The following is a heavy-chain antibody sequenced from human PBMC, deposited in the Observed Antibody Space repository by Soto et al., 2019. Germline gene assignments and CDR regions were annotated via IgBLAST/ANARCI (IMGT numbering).Heavy chain of an antibody. CDR1: GFTFSSYG. Sequence: GESLKISCAASGFTFSSYGMHWVRQAPGKGLEWVAVIWYDGSNKYYADSVKGRFTISRDNSKNALYLQMNSLRAEDTAVYYCARENWELRRKGLGYWGQGTLVTVSS. V-gene: IGHV3-33*01. J-gene: IGHJ4*02. CDR2: IWYDGSNK. D-gene: IGHD1-26*01. CDR3: ARENWELRRKGLGY.